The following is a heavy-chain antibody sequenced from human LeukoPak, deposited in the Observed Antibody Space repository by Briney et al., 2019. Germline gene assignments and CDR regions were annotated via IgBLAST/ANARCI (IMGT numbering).Heavy chain of an antibody. CDR3: VKCRSLSPAAAINY. CDR2: IYSGGST. Sequence: GGSLRLSCAASGFTVGSNYMSWVRQAPGKGLEWVSVIYSGGSTYYADSVKGRFTISRDTSKNTLYLQMNSLRAEDTAVYYCVKCRSLSPAAAINYWGQGTLVTVSS. J-gene: IGHJ4*02. V-gene: IGHV3-53*01. D-gene: IGHD2-2*01. CDR1: GFTVGSNY.